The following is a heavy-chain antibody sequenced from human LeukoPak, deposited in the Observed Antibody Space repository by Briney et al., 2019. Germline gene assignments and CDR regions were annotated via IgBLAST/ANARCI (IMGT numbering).Heavy chain of an antibody. J-gene: IGHJ5*02. CDR2: INTNTGNP. CDR1: GYTFTSYA. CDR3: ARDIDCSGGSCRRNWFDP. D-gene: IGHD2-15*01. V-gene: IGHV7-4-1*02. Sequence: ASVKVSCKASGYTFTSYAMNWVRQAPGQGLEWMGWINTNTGNPTYAQGFTGRFVFSLDTSVSTAYLQISSLKAEDTAVYYCARDIDCSGGSCRRNWFDPWGQGTLVTVSS.